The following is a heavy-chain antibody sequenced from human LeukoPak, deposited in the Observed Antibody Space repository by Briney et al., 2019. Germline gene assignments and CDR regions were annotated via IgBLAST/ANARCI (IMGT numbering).Heavy chain of an antibody. Sequence: PSETLSLTCTVSGGSISSYYWSWIRQPPGKGLEWIGYIYYGGSTNYNPSLKSRVTISVDTSKNQFSLKLISVTAADTAVYYCARHSGRYYGVGWFDPWGQGTLVTVPS. CDR2: IYYGGST. V-gene: IGHV4-59*08. CDR3: ARHSGRYYGVGWFDP. D-gene: IGHD1-26*01. CDR1: GGSISSYY. J-gene: IGHJ5*02.